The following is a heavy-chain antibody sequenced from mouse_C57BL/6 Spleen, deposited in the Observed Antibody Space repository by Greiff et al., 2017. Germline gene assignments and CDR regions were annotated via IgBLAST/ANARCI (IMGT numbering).Heavy chain of an antibody. CDR1: GYAFTNYL. Sequence: VKLMESGAELVRPGTSVKVSCKASGYAFTNYLIEWVKQRPGQGLEWIGVINPGSGGTNYNEKFKGKATLTADKSSSTAYMQLSSLTSEDSAVYFCAREGYGSSYGFDYWGQGTTLTVSS. CDR2: INPGSGGT. D-gene: IGHD1-1*01. CDR3: AREGYGSSYGFDY. J-gene: IGHJ2*01. V-gene: IGHV1-54*01.